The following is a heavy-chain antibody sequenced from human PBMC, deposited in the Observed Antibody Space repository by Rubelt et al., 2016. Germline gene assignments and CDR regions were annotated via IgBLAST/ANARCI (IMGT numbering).Heavy chain of an antibody. Sequence: QVQLVQSGAEVKKPGASVKVSCKASGYTFISYAIHWVRQAPGQSLEWVGWINAGNGDTKYSKRFQDRLTLTRNTSASTTYLELSNLRAEDTAVYYCARDEDYWGQGALVTVSS. J-gene: IGHJ4*02. V-gene: IGHV1-3*01. CDR2: INAGNGDT. CDR3: ARDEDY. CDR1: GYTFISYA.